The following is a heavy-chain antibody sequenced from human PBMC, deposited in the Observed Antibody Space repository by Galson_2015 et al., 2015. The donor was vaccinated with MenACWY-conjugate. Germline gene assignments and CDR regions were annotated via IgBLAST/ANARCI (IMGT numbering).Heavy chain of an antibody. CDR1: GASISNNY. Sequence: SETLSLTCTVSGASISNNYWDWIRQPPGKGLEWIGSGSTNYNPSLKSRVTISVDTSKNQFSLKLSSVTAADTAVYYCARHAGSTSYYFDYWGQGTLVTVSS. D-gene: IGHD6-13*01. CDR2: GST. J-gene: IGHJ4*02. CDR3: ARHAGSTSYYFDY. V-gene: IGHV4-59*08.